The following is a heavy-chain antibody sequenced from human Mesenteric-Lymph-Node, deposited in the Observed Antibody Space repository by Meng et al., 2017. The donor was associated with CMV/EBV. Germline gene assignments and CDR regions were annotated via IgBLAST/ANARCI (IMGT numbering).Heavy chain of an antibody. V-gene: IGHV3-49*04. Sequence: GESLKISCTASGFTFGDYVMSWVRQAPGKGPEWVGLIRGKAYGGTTEYAAPVKGRFTISRDDSKNIVYLQMNSLKTEDTAVYYCSSLVMSSSWTPNNYYFDYWGQGSLVTVSS. J-gene: IGHJ4*02. D-gene: IGHD6-13*01. CDR1: GFTFGDYV. CDR2: IRGKAYGGTT. CDR3: SSLVMSSSWTPNNYYFDY.